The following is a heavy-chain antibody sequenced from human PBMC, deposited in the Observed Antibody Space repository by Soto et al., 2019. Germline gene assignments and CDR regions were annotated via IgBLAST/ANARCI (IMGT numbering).Heavy chain of an antibody. CDR1: GGSISSGGYS. Sequence: SETLSLTCAVSGGSISSGGYSWSWIRQPPGKGLEWIGYIYHSGSTYYNPSLKSRVTISVDRSKNQFSLKLSSVTAADTAVYYCARAGVDTVTTDWGQGTLVTVSS. J-gene: IGHJ4*02. V-gene: IGHV4-30-2*01. CDR3: ARAGVDTVTTD. D-gene: IGHD4-17*01. CDR2: IYHSGST.